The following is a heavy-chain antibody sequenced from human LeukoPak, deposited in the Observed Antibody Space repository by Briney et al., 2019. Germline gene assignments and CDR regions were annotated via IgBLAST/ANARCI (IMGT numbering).Heavy chain of an antibody. Sequence: SETLSLTCTVSGGSISSYYWSWIRQTPGKGLEWIGYIYYSGSTNFNPSLKSRVTISVDTSKNQFSLKMSSVSAADTAVYFCARGGPPGYYYDYYMDVWGKGTTVTISS. V-gene: IGHV4-59*01. CDR3: ARGGPPGYYYDYYMDV. CDR1: GGSISSYY. J-gene: IGHJ6*03. CDR2: IYYSGST.